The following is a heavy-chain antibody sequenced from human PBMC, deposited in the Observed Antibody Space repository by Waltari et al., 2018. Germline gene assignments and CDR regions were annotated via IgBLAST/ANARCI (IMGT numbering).Heavy chain of an antibody. CDR2: INHSGST. CDR3: ARGRSGDYDY. Sequence: QVQLQQWGAGLLKPSETLSLTCAVYGGSFSGYYWSWIRQPPGKWLEWIGEINHSGSTNYNPSLKSRVTISVDTSKNQFSLKLSSVTAADTAVYYCARGRSGDYDYWGQGTLVTVSS. J-gene: IGHJ4*02. V-gene: IGHV4-34*01. D-gene: IGHD4-17*01. CDR1: GGSFSGYY.